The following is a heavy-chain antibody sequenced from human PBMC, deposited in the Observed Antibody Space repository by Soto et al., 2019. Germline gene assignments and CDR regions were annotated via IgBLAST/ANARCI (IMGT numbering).Heavy chain of an antibody. D-gene: IGHD5-12*01. CDR3: ARGQEGVVATH. CDR1: GGSLSGYY. V-gene: IGHV4-34*01. Sequence: QVQLQQWGAGLLKPSETLSLNCAVTGGSLSGYYWSWIRQPPGKGLEWIGEVKDGGHTNYSPSLGGRVTISSDTSNTQFSRRLNSVTAADTGVYYCARGQEGVVATHWDQGSLVTVSS. J-gene: IGHJ4*02. CDR2: VKDGGHT.